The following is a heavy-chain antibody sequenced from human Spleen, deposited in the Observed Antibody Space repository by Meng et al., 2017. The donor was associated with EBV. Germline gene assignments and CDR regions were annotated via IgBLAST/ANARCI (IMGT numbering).Heavy chain of an antibody. Sequence: QLLLQESGPGLGKLSETLSLTCTVSGASIRSSSYYWGWIRQSPGKGLEWIGCMYYSGSTYYNPSCKSRVTISADTSKNQFSLQLGPVTAADTAVYYCARVWSADDMPHFDYWGQGTLVTVSS. V-gene: IGHV4-39*07. CDR3: ARVWSADDMPHFDY. J-gene: IGHJ4*02. CDR2: MYYSGST. CDR1: GASIRSSSYY. D-gene: IGHD3-3*01.